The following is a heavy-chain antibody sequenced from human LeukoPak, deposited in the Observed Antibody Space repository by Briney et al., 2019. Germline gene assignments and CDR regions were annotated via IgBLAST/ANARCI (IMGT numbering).Heavy chain of an antibody. CDR3: AKDRSWHGLEY. Sequence: PGGSLRLSCAASGFTFAGYTMHWVRQAPGKGLEWATLITYDGSTKYYADSVKGRFTISRDNSKNRLYLQMGSLRGEDTAVYYCAKDRSWHGLEYWGQGALVTVSS. V-gene: IGHV3-30*04. J-gene: IGHJ4*02. CDR2: ITYDGSTK. CDR1: GFTFAGYT. D-gene: IGHD3-16*02.